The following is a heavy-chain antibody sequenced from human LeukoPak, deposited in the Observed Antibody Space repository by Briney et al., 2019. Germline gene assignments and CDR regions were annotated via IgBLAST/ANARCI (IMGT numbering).Heavy chain of an antibody. D-gene: IGHD4-23*01. Sequence: GGSLRLSCAASGLTESSNYMTWVRQAPGKGLEWVSILYTGGATDYADSVKGRFTISRDTSKNTLFLQMNSLRAEDTAVYYCARSGGISFDHWGQGTQVTVSS. CDR1: GLTESSNY. CDR3: ARSGGISFDH. CDR2: LYTGGAT. V-gene: IGHV3-66*01. J-gene: IGHJ4*02.